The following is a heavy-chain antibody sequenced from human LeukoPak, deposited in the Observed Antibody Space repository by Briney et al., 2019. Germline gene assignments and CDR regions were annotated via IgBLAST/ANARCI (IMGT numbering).Heavy chain of an antibody. CDR1: GGSISSYY. D-gene: IGHD1-26*01. J-gene: IGHJ4*02. Sequence: SEILSLTCTVSGGSISSYYWSWIRQPPGKGLEWLGYIYYSGSTNYNPSLKSRVTISVDTSKNQFSLKLSSVTAADTAVYYCARARSGSYTYFDYWGQGTLVTVSS. CDR3: ARARSGSYTYFDY. V-gene: IGHV4-59*01. CDR2: IYYSGST.